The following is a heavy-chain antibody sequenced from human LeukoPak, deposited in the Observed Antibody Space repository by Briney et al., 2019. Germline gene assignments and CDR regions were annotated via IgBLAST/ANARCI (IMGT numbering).Heavy chain of an antibody. CDR3: AKNTTMIVVVTGDHGY. CDR2: ISGSGGST. J-gene: IGHJ4*02. CDR1: GFTFSIYS. Sequence: PGGSLRLSCAASGFTFSIYSMSWVRQAPGKGLEWVSAISGSGGSTYYADSVKGRFTISRDNSKNTLYLQMKSLRAEDTAVYYCAKNTTMIVVVTGDHGYWGQGTLVTVSS. V-gene: IGHV3-23*01. D-gene: IGHD3-22*01.